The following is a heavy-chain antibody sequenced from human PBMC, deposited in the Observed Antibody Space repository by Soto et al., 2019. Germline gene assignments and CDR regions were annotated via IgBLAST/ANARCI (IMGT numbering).Heavy chain of an antibody. J-gene: IGHJ4*02. CDR1: GFTFSSYA. V-gene: IGHV3-30-3*01. CDR2: ISYDGSNK. CDR3: ARASYDFWSGYFDY. Sequence: GGSLRLSCAASGFTFSSYAMHWVRQAPGKGLEWVAVISYDGSNKYYADSVKGRFTISRDNSKNTLYLQMNSLRAVDTAVYYCARASYDFWSGYFDYWGQGTLVTVSS. D-gene: IGHD3-3*01.